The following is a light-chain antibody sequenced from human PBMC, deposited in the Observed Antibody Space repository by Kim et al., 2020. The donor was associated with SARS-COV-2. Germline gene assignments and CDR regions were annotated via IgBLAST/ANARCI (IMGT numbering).Light chain of an antibody. V-gene: IGKV1-39*01. CDR2: AAS. CDR3: QQSYATPTT. J-gene: IGKJ1*01. CDR1: QPINTY. Sequence: DIQISQSPSARCASVGDSDFITGRSSQPINTYLTWYQQKPGRAPSLLIYAASHLQRGVPSRFSATGAGTVFTLTITSLQAEDVATYYCQQSYATPTTFGPGTKVDIK.